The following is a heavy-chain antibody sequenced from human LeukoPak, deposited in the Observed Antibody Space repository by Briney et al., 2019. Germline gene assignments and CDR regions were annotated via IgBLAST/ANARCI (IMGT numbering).Heavy chain of an antibody. CDR2: ISGSGGST. CDR3: AKVRFLDLVYYYYYMDV. Sequence: PGGSLRLSCAASGFTFSSYGMSWVRQAPGKGLEWVSAISGSGGSTYYADSVKGRFTISRDNSKNTLYLQMNSLRAEDTAVYYCAKVRFLDLVYYYYYMDVWGKGTTVTVSS. V-gene: IGHV3-23*01. D-gene: IGHD3-3*01. CDR1: GFTFSSYG. J-gene: IGHJ6*03.